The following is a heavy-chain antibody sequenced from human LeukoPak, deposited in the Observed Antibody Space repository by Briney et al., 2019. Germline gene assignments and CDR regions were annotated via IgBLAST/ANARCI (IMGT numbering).Heavy chain of an antibody. D-gene: IGHD3-10*01. CDR3: ARQCCRGASPGFDP. CDR2: IYPGDSDT. CDR1: GYSFTDYW. Sequence: GESLKISCKGSGYSFTDYWIAWVRQMPGKGLEWMGSIYPGDSDTRYSPSFQGQVTFSADKSISTAYLQWSSLRASDTANYYCARQCCRGASPGFDPWGQGTLVTVSS. J-gene: IGHJ5*02. V-gene: IGHV5-51*01.